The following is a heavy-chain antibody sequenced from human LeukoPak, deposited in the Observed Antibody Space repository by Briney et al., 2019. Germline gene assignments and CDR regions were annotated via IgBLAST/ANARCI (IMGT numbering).Heavy chain of an antibody. V-gene: IGHV1-2*02. CDR3: ARDRGYSSGWGSFDY. J-gene: IGHJ4*02. Sequence: ASVKVTCKASGYTFTGYYMHWVRQAPGQGLEWMGWINPNSGGTNYAQKFQGRVTMTRDTSISTAYMELSRLRSDDTAVYYCARDRGYSSGWGSFDYWGQGTLVTVSS. CDR2: INPNSGGT. CDR1: GYTFTGYY. D-gene: IGHD6-19*01.